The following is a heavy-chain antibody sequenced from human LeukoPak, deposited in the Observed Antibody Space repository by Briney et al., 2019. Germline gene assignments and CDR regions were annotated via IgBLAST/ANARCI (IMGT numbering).Heavy chain of an antibody. CDR3: AALVVTATRDY. CDR1: GGSFSGYY. J-gene: IGHJ4*02. D-gene: IGHD2-21*02. Sequence: SETLSLTCAVYGGSFSGYYWSWIRQPPAKGLEWIGEINHSGSTNYNPSLKSPDTISVDTSKNQFSLKLSSVTAADTAVYYCAALVVTATRDYWGQGTLVTVSS. CDR2: INHSGST. V-gene: IGHV4-34*01.